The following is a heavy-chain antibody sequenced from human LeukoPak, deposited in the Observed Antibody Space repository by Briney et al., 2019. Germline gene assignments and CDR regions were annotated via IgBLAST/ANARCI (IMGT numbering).Heavy chain of an antibody. Sequence: GGSLRLSCAASGFTVSSNYMSWVRQAPGKGLVWVSRINSDGSSTSYADSVKGRFTISRDNAKNTLYLQMNSLRAEDTAVYYCARDLSDLGIVATIRGWFDPWGQGTLVTVSS. CDR2: INSDGSST. V-gene: IGHV3-74*01. CDR1: GFTVSSNY. J-gene: IGHJ5*02. CDR3: ARDLSDLGIVATIRGWFDP. D-gene: IGHD5-12*01.